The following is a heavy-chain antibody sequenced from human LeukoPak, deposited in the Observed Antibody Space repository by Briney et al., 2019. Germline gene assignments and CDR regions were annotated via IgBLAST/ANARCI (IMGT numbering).Heavy chain of an antibody. D-gene: IGHD1-26*01. CDR3: AKSGGYGLIDY. Sequence: SETLSLTCTVSGGSISTSSYYWGWVRQPPGKGLEWIGNIFYSGSTYYSPSLKSRVTISLDTSRNQFSLKLNSVTAADTATYYCAKSGGYGLIDYWGQGTRVTVSS. CDR1: GGSISTSSYY. CDR2: IFYSGST. V-gene: IGHV4-39*01. J-gene: IGHJ4*02.